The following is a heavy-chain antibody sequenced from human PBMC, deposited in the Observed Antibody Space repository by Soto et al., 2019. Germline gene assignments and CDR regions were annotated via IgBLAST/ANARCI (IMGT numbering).Heavy chain of an antibody. CDR2: IWYDGSSK. J-gene: IGHJ5*02. D-gene: IGHD6-6*01. CDR1: GFTFSSYA. V-gene: IGHV3-33*08. CDR3: ARVLAAHWFDP. Sequence: GGSLRLSCAASGFTFSSYAMSWVRQAPGKGLEWVAAIWYDGSSKYYADSVKGRFTISRDNSKNTLYLQMNSLRAEDTAVYYCARVLAAHWFDPWGQGTLVTVSS.